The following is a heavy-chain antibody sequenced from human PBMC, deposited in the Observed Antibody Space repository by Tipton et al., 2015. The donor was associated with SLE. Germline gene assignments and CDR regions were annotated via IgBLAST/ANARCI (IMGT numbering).Heavy chain of an antibody. CDR3: VTKTGSYSDY. Sequence: TLSLTCTVSGGSISGTSYYWGWIRQPPGKGLEWIGSIYYTGTTYYNPSLRSRVTISRDTSRNQFSLKLSSVTAADTAVYYCVTKTGSYSDYWGRGTLLTVSS. D-gene: IGHD1-26*01. J-gene: IGHJ4*02. CDR2: IYYTGTT. CDR1: GGSISGTSYY. V-gene: IGHV4-39*01.